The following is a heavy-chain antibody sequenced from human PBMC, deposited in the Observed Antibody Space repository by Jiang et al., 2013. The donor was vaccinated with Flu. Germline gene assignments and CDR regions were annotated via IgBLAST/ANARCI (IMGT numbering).Heavy chain of an antibody. Sequence: VQLLESGGGLVKPGGSLRLSCAMSGFTFSNAWMNWVRQTPVKGLEWVGRIKSQSDDATTDYAPPVSGRFTISRDDSKNTLYLEMDSLKVEDTGVYYCTTLYGSSWGPQEDYWGQGTLVTVSS. V-gene: IGHV3-15*07. CDR2: IKSQSDDATT. CDR3: TTLYGSSWGPQEDY. J-gene: IGHJ4*02. D-gene: IGHD6-13*01. CDR1: GFTFSNAW.